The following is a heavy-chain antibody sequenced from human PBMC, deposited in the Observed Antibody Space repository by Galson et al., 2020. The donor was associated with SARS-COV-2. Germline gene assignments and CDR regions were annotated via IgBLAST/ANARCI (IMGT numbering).Heavy chain of an antibody. D-gene: IGHD3-9*01. CDR1: GYTFPDYY. CDR3: ARLRYYDVLAGYIVDV. J-gene: IGHJ6*02. V-gene: IGHV1-2*02. CDR2: INPKRGGT. Sequence: ASVKVSCKATGYTFPDYYIHWVRQAPGQGLEWMGWINPKRGGTNYAQKFEGRVTMTRDTSITTAYMALSRLRADDTVVYYWARLRYYDVLAGYIVDVWGQGTMVTVSS.